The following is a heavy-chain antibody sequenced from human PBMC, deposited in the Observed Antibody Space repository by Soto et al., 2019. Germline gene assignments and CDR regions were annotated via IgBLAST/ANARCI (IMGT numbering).Heavy chain of an antibody. CDR1: GGSFSGYY. CDR2: INHSGST. CDR3: ARARAYNWNYVYCYGMDV. Sequence: SETLSLTCAVYGGSFSGYYWSWIRQPPGKGLEWIGEINHSGSTNYNPSLKSRVTISVDTSKNQFSLKLSSVTAADTAVYYCARARAYNWNYVYCYGMDVWGQGTTVTVSS. V-gene: IGHV4-34*01. J-gene: IGHJ6*02. D-gene: IGHD1-7*01.